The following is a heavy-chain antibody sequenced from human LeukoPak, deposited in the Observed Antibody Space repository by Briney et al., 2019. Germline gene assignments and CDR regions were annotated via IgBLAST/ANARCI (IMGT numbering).Heavy chain of an antibody. J-gene: IGHJ5*02. D-gene: IGHD6-13*01. V-gene: IGHV4-4*07. Sequence: PSETLSLTCTVSGGSISSYYWSWIRQPAGKGLEWIGRIHTSGSTNYIPSLKSRVTMSGDTSKNQFSLKLSSVTAADTAVYYCARVIIAAAGTGYWFDPWGQGTLVTVSS. CDR3: ARVIIAAAGTGYWFDP. CDR2: IHTSGST. CDR1: GGSISSYY.